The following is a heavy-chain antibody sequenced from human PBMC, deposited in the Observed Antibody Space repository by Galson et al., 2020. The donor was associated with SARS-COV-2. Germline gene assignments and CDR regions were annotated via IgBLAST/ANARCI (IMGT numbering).Heavy chain of an antibody. CDR1: GFTFSSYE. V-gene: IGHV3-48*03. Sequence: GGSLRLSCAASGFTFSSYEMNWVRQAPGKGLEWVSYISSSGSTIYYADSVKGRFTISRDNAKNSLYLQMNNLRAEDTAVYYCASTLDFDWSHAFDIWGQGTMVTVSS. D-gene: IGHD3-9*01. J-gene: IGHJ3*02. CDR2: ISSSGSTI. CDR3: ASTLDFDWSHAFDI.